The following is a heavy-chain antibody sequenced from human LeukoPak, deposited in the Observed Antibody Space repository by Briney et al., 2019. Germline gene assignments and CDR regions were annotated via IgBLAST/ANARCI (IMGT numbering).Heavy chain of an antibody. D-gene: IGHD3-3*01. V-gene: IGHV1-8*01. Sequence: GASVKVSCKASGYTFTSYDINWVRQATGQGLEWMGWMNPNSGNTGYAQKFQGRVTTTRNTSISTAYMELSSLRSEDTAVYYCARAHYDFWSGYPRNYGMDVWGQGTTVTVSS. CDR2: MNPNSGNT. CDR1: GYTFTSYD. J-gene: IGHJ6*02. CDR3: ARAHYDFWSGYPRNYGMDV.